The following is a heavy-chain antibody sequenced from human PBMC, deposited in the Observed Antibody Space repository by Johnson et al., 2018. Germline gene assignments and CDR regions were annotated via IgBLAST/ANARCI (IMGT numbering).Heavy chain of an antibody. CDR3: ARQGQWLDNSFDM. Sequence: VQLQESGGGLVQPGGSLRLSCAASGFTFSNYWMHWVRQAPGEGLVWVSRINSDETTTTYADYVKGRFTISRDNAKNTLYLQMNSLRPEDTAVYSCARQGQWLDNSFDMWGQGTMVTVSS. CDR2: INSDETTT. J-gene: IGHJ3*02. V-gene: IGHV3-74*03. CDR1: GFTFSNYW. D-gene: IGHD6-19*01.